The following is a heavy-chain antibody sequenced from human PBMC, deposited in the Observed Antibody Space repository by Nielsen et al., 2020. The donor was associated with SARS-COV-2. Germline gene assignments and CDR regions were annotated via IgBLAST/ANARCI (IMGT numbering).Heavy chain of an antibody. Sequence: SETLSLTCTVSGGSISSYYWSWIRQPPGKGLEWIGYIYYSGSTNYNPSLKSRVTISVDTSKNQFSLKLSSVTAADTAVYYCARASLGYSSGWYDYWGQGTLVTVSS. CDR2: IYYSGST. V-gene: IGHV4-59*01. D-gene: IGHD6-19*01. CDR3: ARASLGYSSGWYDY. J-gene: IGHJ4*02. CDR1: GGSISSYY.